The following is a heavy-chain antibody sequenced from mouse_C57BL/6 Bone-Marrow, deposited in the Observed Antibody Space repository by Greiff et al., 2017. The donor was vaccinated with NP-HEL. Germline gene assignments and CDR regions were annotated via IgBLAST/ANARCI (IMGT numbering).Heavy chain of an antibody. D-gene: IGHD1-1*01. V-gene: IGHV1-54*01. J-gene: IGHJ4*01. CDR3: AICPITTVVASGAMDY. CDR2: IIPGSGGT. CDR1: GYAFTNYL. Sequence: VQLPQSGAELVRPGTSVKVSCKASGYAFTNYLIEWVKQRPGQGLVWIGVIIPGSGGTNYNEKFKGKATLTADKSSSTAYMPLSSLPSEDSAVYFCAICPITTVVASGAMDYWGKGTSVTVST.